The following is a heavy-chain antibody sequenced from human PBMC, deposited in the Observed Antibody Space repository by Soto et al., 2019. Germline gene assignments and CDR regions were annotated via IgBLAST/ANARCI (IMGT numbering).Heavy chain of an antibody. J-gene: IGHJ6*02. D-gene: IGHD3-10*01. V-gene: IGHV1-18*01. CDR1: GYNFSTYG. CDR3: TREGSAPYYYYGMDV. Sequence: VQLEQSAPEVKKPGASGKVSCKASGYNFSTYGISWVRQAPGQGLEGMGWINTHNGNTNYAQNLQGRVTMTADTSTSTAYMELRSLRSDDTAVYYCTREGSAPYYYYGMDVWGQGTTVTVSS. CDR2: INTHNGNT.